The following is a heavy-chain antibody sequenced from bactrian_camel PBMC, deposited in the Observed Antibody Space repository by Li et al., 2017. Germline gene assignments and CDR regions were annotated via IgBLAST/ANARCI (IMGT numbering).Heavy chain of an antibody. CDR2: LYSVGGDT. CDR1: GSMPSMNC. Sequence: HVQLVESGGGSVQAGGSLRLSCVASGSMPSMNCLGWVRQAPGKEREGVAHLYSVGGDTYYADSVKGRFTISQDSANKNTFDLQMDNLNPADTAMYYCATDVPQTGGRIVRGPAPKCDFSLWGQGTQVTVS. J-gene: IGHJ6*01. V-gene: IGHV3S1*01. CDR3: ATDVPQTGGRIVRGPAPKCDFSL. D-gene: IGHD5*01.